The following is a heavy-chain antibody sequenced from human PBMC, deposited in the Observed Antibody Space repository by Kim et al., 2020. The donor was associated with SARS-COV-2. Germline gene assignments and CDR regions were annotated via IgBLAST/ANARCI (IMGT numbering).Heavy chain of an antibody. CDR2: VYYTGSI. Sequence: SETLSLTCTVSGGSLSGHYWSWIRQPPGMGLEWIAYVYYTGSITYNPSLKSRPTISVDMSKNQISLKLSSVTAADTAVYYCARDSSLAIDYWGQGVLVTVSS. D-gene: IGHD5-12*01. CDR1: GGSLSGHY. V-gene: IGHV4-59*11. J-gene: IGHJ4*02. CDR3: ARDSSLAIDY.